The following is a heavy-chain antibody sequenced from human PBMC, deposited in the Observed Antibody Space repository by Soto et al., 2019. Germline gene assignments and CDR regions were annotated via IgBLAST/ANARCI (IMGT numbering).Heavy chain of an antibody. CDR1: GFTFSSYG. CDR2: ISYDGSNK. V-gene: IGHV3-30*18. CDR3: AKEREMSTITEFDY. J-gene: IGHJ4*02. Sequence: QVQLVESGGGVVQPGRSLRLSCAASGFTFSSYGMHWVRQAPGKRLEWVAVISYDGSNKYYADSVKGRFTIARDNSRNTLYLQMNSLRAEDTAVYYWAKEREMSTITEFDYWGQGTLVTVSS. D-gene: IGHD5-12*01.